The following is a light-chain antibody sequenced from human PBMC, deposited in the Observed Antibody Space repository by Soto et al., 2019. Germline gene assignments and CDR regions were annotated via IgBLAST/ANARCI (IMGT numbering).Light chain of an antibody. CDR3: SSYTSSSFYV. CDR1: SSDVGGYNY. J-gene: IGLJ1*01. Sequence: QSVLTQPASVSGSPGQSITISCTGTSSDVGGYNYVSWYHQHPGKAPKLMIYDVSNRPSGVSNRFSGSKSGNTASLTISGLQAEDEGDYYCSSYTSSSFYVFGTGTKVTVL. V-gene: IGLV2-14*01. CDR2: DVS.